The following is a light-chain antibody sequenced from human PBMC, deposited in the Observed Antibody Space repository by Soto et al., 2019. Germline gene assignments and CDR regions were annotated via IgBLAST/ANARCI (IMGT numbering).Light chain of an antibody. J-gene: IGLJ1*01. CDR2: EVS. Sequence: QSVLTQPASVSGSPGQSITFSCTGTSSDVGRYNLVSWYQQHPGKAPKLMIYEVSKRPSGVSNRFSGSKSGNTASLTISGLQAEDEADYYCCSYAGRSTYVFGAGTKVTV. CDR1: SSDVGRYNL. V-gene: IGLV2-23*02. CDR3: CSYAGRSTYV.